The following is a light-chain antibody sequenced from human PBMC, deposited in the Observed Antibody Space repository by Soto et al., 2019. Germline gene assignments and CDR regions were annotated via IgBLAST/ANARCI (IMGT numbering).Light chain of an antibody. Sequence: EIVLTQSPATLSLFLGERATLSCRASQSISSYLAWYQQKPGQAPSLLIYGASSRATGIPDRFSGSGSGTEFTLTVDRLEPEDFAVYYCHQYGSSPQTFGRGTKVDIK. CDR1: QSISSY. CDR3: HQYGSSPQT. CDR2: GAS. V-gene: IGKV3-20*01. J-gene: IGKJ1*01.